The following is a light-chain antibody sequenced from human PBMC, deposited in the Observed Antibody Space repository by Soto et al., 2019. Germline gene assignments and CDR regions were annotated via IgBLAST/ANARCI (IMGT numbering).Light chain of an antibody. CDR1: QSVGSY. CDR3: QQRNYLPIT. Sequence: VLSQSPATLSLYTGEGATLSCRASQSVGSYLAWYQQKLGQAPRLLIYDASKRATGIPARFSGSGSGTDFTLTINSLEPEDFAVYYCQQRNYLPITFGQGRRLEIK. V-gene: IGKV3-11*01. CDR2: DAS. J-gene: IGKJ5*01.